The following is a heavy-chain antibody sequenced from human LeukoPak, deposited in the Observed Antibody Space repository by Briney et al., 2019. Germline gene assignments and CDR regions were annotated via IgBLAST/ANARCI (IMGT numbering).Heavy chain of an antibody. Sequence: SETLSLTCTVSGGSISSSSYYWGWIRQPPGKGLEWIGSIYYSGSTYYNPSLKSRVTISVDTSKNQFSLKLSSVTAADTAVYYCARVPDYEDYFDYWGQGTLVTVSS. D-gene: IGHD4-17*01. CDR2: IYYSGST. V-gene: IGHV4-39*07. CDR1: GGSISSSSYY. J-gene: IGHJ4*02. CDR3: ARVPDYEDYFDY.